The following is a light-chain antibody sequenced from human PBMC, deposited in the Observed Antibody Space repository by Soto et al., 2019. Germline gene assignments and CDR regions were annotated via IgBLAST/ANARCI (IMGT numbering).Light chain of an antibody. J-gene: IGKJ2*03. V-gene: IGKV1-39*01. CDR2: AAS. CDR3: QQSSSTPYR. Sequence: DIRMTQSPSSLSASVGDRVTITCRASQSISIYLNWYQQKTGKAPKLLIYAASNLQSGVPSRFSGSGSGTDFTLTINSLQPGDFATYYCQQSSSTPYRFGQGTKVDIK. CDR1: QSISIY.